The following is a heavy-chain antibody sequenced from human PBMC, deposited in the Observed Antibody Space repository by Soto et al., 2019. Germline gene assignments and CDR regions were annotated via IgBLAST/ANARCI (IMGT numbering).Heavy chain of an antibody. J-gene: IGHJ4*02. V-gene: IGHV2-5*02. CDR3: IRGLWFGELF. CDR2: IYWDDDK. Sequence: QITLKESGPTPVKPTQTLTLTCTFSGFSLSTRGVGVGWISQTPGKALEWFALIYWDDDKRYSPSLKRRLTITKDTSKDQVLLVMSNMDPVDTATYYCIRGLWFGELFWGQGTLVTVSS. CDR1: GFSLSTRGVG. D-gene: IGHD3-10*01.